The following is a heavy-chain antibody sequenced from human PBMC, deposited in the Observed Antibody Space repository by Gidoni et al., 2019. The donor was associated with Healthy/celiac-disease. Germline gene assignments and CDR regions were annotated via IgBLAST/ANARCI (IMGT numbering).Heavy chain of an antibody. D-gene: IGHD2-2*01. V-gene: IGHV5-51*01. CDR3: ARQNVVVPAAMDRWFDP. CDR1: GYSFTSYW. J-gene: IGHJ5*02. CDR2: IYPGDSDT. Sequence: EVQLVQSGAEVKKPGESLKISCQGSGYSFTSYWIGWVRQMPGKGLEWMGIIYPGDSDTRYSPSFQGQVTISADKSISTAYLQWSSLKASDTAMYYCARQNVVVPAAMDRWFDPWGQGTLVTVSS.